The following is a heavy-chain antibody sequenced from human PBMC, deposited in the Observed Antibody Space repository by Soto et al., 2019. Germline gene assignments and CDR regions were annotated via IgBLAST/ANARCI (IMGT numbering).Heavy chain of an antibody. V-gene: IGHV5-10-1*01. CDR3: GRVRVDKAEGWFDP. J-gene: IGHJ5*02. Sequence: ESLKISCKVSGYSFSSFWITWVRQMPGKGLEWMGRIDPSDSYANYSPSFQGHVTLSADKSINTAYLQWSSLKASDTAMYYCGRVRVDKAEGWFDPWGQGTLVTVSS. CDR2: IDPSDSYA. CDR1: GYSFSSFW. D-gene: IGHD5-18*01.